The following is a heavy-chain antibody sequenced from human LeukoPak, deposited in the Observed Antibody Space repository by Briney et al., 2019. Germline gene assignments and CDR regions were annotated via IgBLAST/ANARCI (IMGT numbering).Heavy chain of an antibody. Sequence: GESLKISCEGSGYSFTSYWIGWVRQMPGKGLEWMGIIYPGDSDTRYSPSFQGQVTISADKSISTAYLQWSSLKASDTAMYYCARQTPVDTAMVTSMDYWGQGTLVTV. CDR2: IYPGDSDT. CDR3: ARQTPVDTAMVTSMDY. D-gene: IGHD5-18*01. V-gene: IGHV5-51*01. CDR1: GYSFTSYW. J-gene: IGHJ4*02.